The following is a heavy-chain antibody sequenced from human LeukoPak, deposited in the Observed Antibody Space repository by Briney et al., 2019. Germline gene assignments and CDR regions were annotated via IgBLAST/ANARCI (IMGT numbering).Heavy chain of an antibody. D-gene: IGHD5-24*01. V-gene: IGHV4-38-2*02. Sequence: SETLSLTCTVSGYSISSGYYWGWIRPPPGKGLEWIGSIYHSGSTYYNPSLKSRVTISVDTSKNQFSLKLSSVTAADTAVYYCARGTKRWLQFRAAPAFDIWGQGTMVTVSS. CDR3: ARGTKRWLQFRAAPAFDI. J-gene: IGHJ3*02. CDR1: GYSISSGYY. CDR2: IYHSGST.